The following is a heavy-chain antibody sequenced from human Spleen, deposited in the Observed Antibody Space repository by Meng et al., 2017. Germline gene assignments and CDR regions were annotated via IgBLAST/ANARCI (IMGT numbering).Heavy chain of an antibody. CDR2: INHSGST. CDR1: GGSFSGYY. V-gene: IGHV4-34*01. D-gene: IGHD4-11*01. CDR3: ARGPTTMAHDFDY. Sequence: QVALQQWGAGLLKPSETLSLPCAVYGGSFSGYYWSWIRQPPGKGLEWIGEINHSGSTNYNPSLESRATISVDTSQNNLSLKLSSVTAADSAVYYCARGPTTMAHDFDYWGQGTLVTVSS. J-gene: IGHJ4*02.